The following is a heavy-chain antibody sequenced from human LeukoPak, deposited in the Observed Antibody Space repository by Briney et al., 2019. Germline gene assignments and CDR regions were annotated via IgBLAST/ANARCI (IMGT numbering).Heavy chain of an antibody. V-gene: IGHV1-18*01. D-gene: IGHD6-6*01. Sequence: ASVTVSFTASGYTFTSYGISWVRQAPGQGLEWMGWISAYNGNTNYAQKLQGRVTMTTDTSTSTAYMELRSLRSDDTAVYYCARDTYSSSSYYYYYYGMDVWGQGTTVTVSS. CDR3: ARDTYSSSSYYYYYYGMDV. CDR2: ISAYNGNT. J-gene: IGHJ6*02. CDR1: GYTFTSYG.